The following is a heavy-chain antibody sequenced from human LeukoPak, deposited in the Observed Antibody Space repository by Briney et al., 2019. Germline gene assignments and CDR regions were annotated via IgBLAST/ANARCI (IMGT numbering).Heavy chain of an antibody. J-gene: IGHJ6*03. V-gene: IGHV4-34*01. CDR2: IYHSGST. Sequence: SETLSLTCAVYGGSFSGYYWSWIRQPPGKGLEWIGEIYHSGSTNYNPSLKSRVTISVDKSKNQFSLKLSSVTAADTAVYYCARGLNYMDVWGKGTTVTVSS. CDR3: ARGLNYMDV. CDR1: GGSFSGYY.